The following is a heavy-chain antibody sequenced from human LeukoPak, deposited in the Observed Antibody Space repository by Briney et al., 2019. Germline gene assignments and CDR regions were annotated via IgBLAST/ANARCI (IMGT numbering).Heavy chain of an antibody. Sequence: ASVKVSCKASGYTFNDYYMHWVRQAPGQGLEWMGWINPNSGTNYAQKFQGRVTLTRDTSISTAYVDLSRLTSDDTAVYYCARDSHTTKNDFDIWGQGTMVIVSS. J-gene: IGHJ3*02. D-gene: IGHD4-11*01. CDR3: ARDSHTTKNDFDI. V-gene: IGHV1-2*02. CDR1: GYTFNDYY. CDR2: INPNSGT.